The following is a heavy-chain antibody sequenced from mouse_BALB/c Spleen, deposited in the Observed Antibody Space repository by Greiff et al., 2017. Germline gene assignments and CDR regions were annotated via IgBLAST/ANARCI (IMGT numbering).Heavy chain of an antibody. CDR1: GFTFSSYT. Sequence: DVQLVESGGGLVQPGGSLKLSCAASGFTFSSYTMSWVRQTPEKRLEWVAYISNGGGSTYYPDTVKGRFTISRDNAKNTLYLQMSSLQSEDTAMYYCARHGNYAMDYWGQGTSVTVSS. J-gene: IGHJ4*01. CDR2: ISNGGGST. CDR3: ARHGNYAMDY. D-gene: IGHD1-1*01. V-gene: IGHV5-12-2*01.